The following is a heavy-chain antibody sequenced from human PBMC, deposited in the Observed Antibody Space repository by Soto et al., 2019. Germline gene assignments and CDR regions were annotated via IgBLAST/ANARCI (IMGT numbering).Heavy chain of an antibody. J-gene: IGHJ5*02. D-gene: IGHD6-13*01. CDR2: IDPSDSYT. Sequence: EVQLVQSGAEVKKPGESLRISCKGSGYSFTSYWISWVRQMPGKGLEWMGRIDPSDSYTNYSPSFQGHVTISADKSISTAYLQWSSLKASDTAMYYCARSELGIAAAGEFDPWGQGTLVTVSS. CDR1: GYSFTSYW. CDR3: ARSELGIAAAGEFDP. V-gene: IGHV5-10-1*01.